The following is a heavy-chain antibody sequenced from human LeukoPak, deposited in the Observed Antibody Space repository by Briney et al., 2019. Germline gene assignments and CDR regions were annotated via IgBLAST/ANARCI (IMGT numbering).Heavy chain of an antibody. CDR1: GFTFSRYD. CDR2: IDPAADT. V-gene: IGHV3-13*04. CDR3: ATLIRGIIY. D-gene: IGHD3-10*01. Sequence: GGSLRLSCAASGFTFSRYDMHWVRQPAGKGLVCVSVIDPAADTYYSVSVKGRFTISRDNAKNSFYLQMNSLRAEDTAVYYCATLIRGIIYWGQGTLVTVSS. J-gene: IGHJ4*02.